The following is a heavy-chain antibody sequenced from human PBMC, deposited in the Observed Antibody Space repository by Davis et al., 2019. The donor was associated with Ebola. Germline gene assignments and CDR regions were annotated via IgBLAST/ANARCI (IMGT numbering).Heavy chain of an antibody. Sequence: PGGSLRLSCAASGFTVSSNYMSWVRQAPGKGLEWVAVIWYDGSNKYYADSVKGRFTISRDNSKNTLYLQMNSLRAEDTAVYYCARDPAMLGSGSYYAGHYFDYWGQGTLVTVSS. V-gene: IGHV3-33*08. CDR2: IWYDGSNK. D-gene: IGHD1-26*01. CDR1: GFTVSSNY. CDR3: ARDPAMLGSGSYYAGHYFDY. J-gene: IGHJ4*02.